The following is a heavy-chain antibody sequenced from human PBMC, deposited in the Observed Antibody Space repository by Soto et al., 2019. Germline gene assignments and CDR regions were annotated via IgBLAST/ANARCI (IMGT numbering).Heavy chain of an antibody. CDR2: INRHGDTT. V-gene: IGHV3-20*04. CDR3: ARDHRWGYYYGDYGDS. Sequence: SLRLSCAASGFGFDEYGMSWVRQGPGKGLEWVSTINRHGDTTAYADSVKGRFTISRDNAKNSLYLHMNGLRAEDTAFYYCARDHRWGYYYGDYGDSWGQGTPVTVSS. J-gene: IGHJ4*02. D-gene: IGHD3-10*01. CDR1: GFGFDEYG.